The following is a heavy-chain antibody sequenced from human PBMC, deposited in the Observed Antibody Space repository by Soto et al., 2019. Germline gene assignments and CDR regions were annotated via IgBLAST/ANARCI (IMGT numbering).Heavy chain of an antibody. V-gene: IGHV4-39*01. Sequence: SETLSLTCAVSGDSISRSSHYWGWLRQPPGKGLEWIGNIHNSENTYYNPSLKSRVTISTDTSKNQFSLKLSSVTAADTAVYFCARHITNNVGYYYGMDVWGQGTTVTVSS. CDR3: ARHITNNVGYYYGMDV. J-gene: IGHJ6*02. D-gene: IGHD2-21*01. CDR2: IHNSENT. CDR1: GDSISRSSHY.